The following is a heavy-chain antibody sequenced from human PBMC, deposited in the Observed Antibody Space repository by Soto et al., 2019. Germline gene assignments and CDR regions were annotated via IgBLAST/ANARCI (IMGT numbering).Heavy chain of an antibody. V-gene: IGHV3-74*01. CDR2: INSDGSST. J-gene: IGHJ4*02. CDR1: GFTFSSYW. CDR3: ATYYDFWSGYSHQFDY. D-gene: IGHD3-3*01. Sequence: GGSLRLSCAASGFTFSSYWMHWVRQAPGKGLVWVSRINSDGSSTSYADSVKGRFTISRDNAKNTLYLQMNSLRAEDTAVYYCATYYDFWSGYSHQFDYWGQGTLVTVSS.